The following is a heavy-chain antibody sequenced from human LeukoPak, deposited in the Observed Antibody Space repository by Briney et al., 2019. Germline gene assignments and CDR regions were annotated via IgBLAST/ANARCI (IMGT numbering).Heavy chain of an antibody. CDR1: GFTFSSYS. Sequence: QPGGSLRLSCAASGFTFSSYSMNWVRQAPGKGLEWVSYISSSSSTIYYADSVKGRFTISRDNAKNSLYLQMNSLRAEDTAVYYCARGSPPTSPYYYYYYMDVWGKGTTVTVSS. CDR2: ISSSSSTI. CDR3: ARGSPPTSPYYYYYYMDV. J-gene: IGHJ6*03. D-gene: IGHD2/OR15-2a*01. V-gene: IGHV3-48*01.